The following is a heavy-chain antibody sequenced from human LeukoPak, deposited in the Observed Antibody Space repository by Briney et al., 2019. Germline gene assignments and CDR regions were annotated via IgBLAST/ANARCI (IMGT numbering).Heavy chain of an antibody. CDR3: ARGPPGYSGYAYGARFDY. Sequence: SETLSLTCAVYGGSFSGYYWSWIRQPPGKGLEGIGEINHSGSTNYNPSLKSRVTISVDTSKNQFSLKLSSVTAADTAVYYCARGPPGYSGYAYGARFDYWGQGTLVTVSS. J-gene: IGHJ4*02. D-gene: IGHD5-12*01. CDR1: GGSFSGYY. V-gene: IGHV4-34*01. CDR2: INHSGST.